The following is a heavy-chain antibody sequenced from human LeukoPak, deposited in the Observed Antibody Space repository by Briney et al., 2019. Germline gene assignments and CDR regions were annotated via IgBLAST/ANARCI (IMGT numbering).Heavy chain of an antibody. J-gene: IGHJ6*02. CDR1: GFTFSSYW. V-gene: IGHV3-7*03. D-gene: IGHD3-3*01. Sequence: SGGSLRLSCAASGFTFSSYWMSWVRQAPGKGLEWVANIKQDGSEKYYVDSVKGRFTISRDNAKNSLYLQMNSLRAEDTAVYYCARVPYDFWSGSHLKQGLYGMDVWGQGTTVTVSS. CDR3: ARVPYDFWSGSHLKQGLYGMDV. CDR2: IKQDGSEK.